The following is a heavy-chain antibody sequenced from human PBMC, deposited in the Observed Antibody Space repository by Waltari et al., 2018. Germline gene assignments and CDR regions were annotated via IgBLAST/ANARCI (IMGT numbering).Heavy chain of an antibody. J-gene: IGHJ4*02. D-gene: IGHD1-20*01. CDR3: AGGIKGYFDY. V-gene: IGHV3-48*03. CDR1: GSTFSNFE. CDR2: MSSGAMTM. Sequence: EVQLVQSGGGLVQPGGSLRLSCEASGSTFSNFELNWVRQAPGKGLEWVSYMSSGAMTMYYADSVKGRFSISRDNAKKSLYLQMNSLRVEDTAVYYCAGGIKGYFDYWGQGTLVSVSS.